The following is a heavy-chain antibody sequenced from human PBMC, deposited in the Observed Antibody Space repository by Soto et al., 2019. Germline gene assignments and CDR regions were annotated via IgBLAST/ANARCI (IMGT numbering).Heavy chain of an antibody. CDR3: AREGVTPSYYYYYGMDV. V-gene: IGHV4-59*01. D-gene: IGHD5-18*01. CDR2: ISYSGST. Sequence: SETLSLTCTVSGGSISSYYWSWIRQPQGKGLEWIGYISYSGSTNYNSSLKSRVTISVDTSKNQFSLKLSSVTAADTAVYYCAREGVTPSYYYYYGMDVWGQGTTVTVSS. J-gene: IGHJ6*02. CDR1: GGSISSYY.